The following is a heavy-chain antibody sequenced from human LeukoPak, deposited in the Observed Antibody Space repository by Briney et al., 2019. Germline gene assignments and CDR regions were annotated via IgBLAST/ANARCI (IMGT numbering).Heavy chain of an antibody. D-gene: IGHD5-24*01. CDR1: GFTFNIYG. CDR2: IGHRSIDI. CDR3: ARASRNGYDY. J-gene: IGHJ4*02. Sequence: GGSLRLSCAASGFTFNIYGMNWVRQAPGEGPEWVSYIGHRSIDIHYADSVKGRFTISRDNAKNSLYLQMNSLRAEDTAEYFCARASRNGYDYWGRGTLVTVSS. V-gene: IGHV3-21*05.